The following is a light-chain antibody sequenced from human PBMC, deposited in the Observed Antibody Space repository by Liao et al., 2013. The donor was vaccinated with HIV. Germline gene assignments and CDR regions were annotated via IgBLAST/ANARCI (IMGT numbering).Light chain of an antibody. Sequence: SYDLTQPPSVSVSPGQTADITCSGDNLGSKYVTWFQQRPGQSPVVVIYQDVKRPSGIPERFSASNSGDTATLTITGTQALDEADYYCQAFDNSAGWVFGGGPSWPS. CDR1: NLGSKY. J-gene: IGLJ3*02. V-gene: IGLV3-1*01. CDR3: QAFDNSAGWV. CDR2: QDV.